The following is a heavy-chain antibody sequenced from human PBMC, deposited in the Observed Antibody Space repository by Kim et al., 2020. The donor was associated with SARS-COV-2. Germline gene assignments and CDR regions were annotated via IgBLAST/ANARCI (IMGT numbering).Heavy chain of an antibody. D-gene: IGHD2-2*01. CDR1: GFTVSSNY. CDR2: IYSGGST. J-gene: IGHJ4*02. V-gene: IGHV3-66*01. CDR3: ARGGVVPAATYFDY. Sequence: GGSLRLSCAASGFTVSSNYMSWVRQAPGKGLEWVSVIYSGGSTYYADSVKGRFTISRDNSKNTLYLQMNSLRAEDTAVYYCARGGVVPAATYFDYWGQGTLVTVSS.